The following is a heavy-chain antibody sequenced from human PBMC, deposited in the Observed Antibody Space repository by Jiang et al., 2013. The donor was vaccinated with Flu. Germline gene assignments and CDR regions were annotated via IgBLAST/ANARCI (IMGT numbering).Heavy chain of an antibody. CDR2: MNSNNGNT. D-gene: IGHD1-14*01. J-gene: IGHJ5*02. CDR3: TRNPERTGWFDP. V-gene: IGHV1-8*01. Sequence: SGAEVKKPGASVRVSCKASGYTFTNYDINWVRQAPGRGLEWLGWMNSNNGNTGYAQKFQGRVTMTRDTSMSTAYMELSSLGSQDTAVYYCTRNPERTGWFDPWGQGTLVIVSS. CDR1: GYTFTNYD.